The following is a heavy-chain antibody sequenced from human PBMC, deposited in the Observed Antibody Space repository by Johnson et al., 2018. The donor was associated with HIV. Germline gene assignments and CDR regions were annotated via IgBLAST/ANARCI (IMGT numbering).Heavy chain of an antibody. CDR2: ISYDGSDK. D-gene: IGHD3-22*01. J-gene: IGHJ3*01. V-gene: IGHV3-30*04. Sequence: QVHLVESGGGVVQPGGSLRLSCAASDFTFSSYAMHWVRQAPAKGLQWVAVISYDGSDKDYADSVKGRFTIYRDNAKKTLYLQMNSLRVEDTAVYYCGRDYDYDNSDQSGIDVFDVWGQGTKVTVSS. CDR1: DFTFSSYA. CDR3: GRDYDYDNSDQSGIDVFDV.